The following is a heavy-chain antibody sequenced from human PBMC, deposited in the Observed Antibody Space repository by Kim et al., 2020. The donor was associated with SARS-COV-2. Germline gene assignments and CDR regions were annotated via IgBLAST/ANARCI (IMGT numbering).Heavy chain of an antibody. CDR3: ARHENGGLTHYFDY. V-gene: IGHV4-59*08. CDR2: IFDNGSI. D-gene: IGHD1-1*01. CDR1: GASITTNY. J-gene: IGHJ4*02. Sequence: SETLSLTCTVSGASITTNYWSWIRQPPGEGLEWIGYIFDNGSINYNPSLKSRVTIAEDTSKNQFSLKLSSVSAADTAVYYCARHENGGLTHYFDYWGQGTLVTVSS.